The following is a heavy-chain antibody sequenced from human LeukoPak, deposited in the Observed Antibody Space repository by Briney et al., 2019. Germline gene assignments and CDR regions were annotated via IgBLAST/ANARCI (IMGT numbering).Heavy chain of an antibody. CDR3: ARPVQADSGSYYFDY. CDR2: INPNSGGT. V-gene: IGHV1-2*02. CDR1: GYTFTDYY. J-gene: IGHJ4*02. Sequence: GASVKVSCKTSGYTFTDYYMHWVRQAPGQGLEWMGWINPNSGGTNYPQKFQGRVTMTRDTSISTAYMELSRLRSDDTAVYYRARPVQADSGSYYFDYWGQGTLVTVSS. D-gene: IGHD1-26*01.